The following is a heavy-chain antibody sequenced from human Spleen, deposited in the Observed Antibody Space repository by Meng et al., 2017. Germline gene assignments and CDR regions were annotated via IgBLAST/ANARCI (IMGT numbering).Heavy chain of an antibody. CDR1: GGSFSDYY. Sequence: SETLSLTCVVSGGSFSDYYWSWIRQPPGKGLEWIGEINHSGSTNYNPSLESRATISVDTSQNNLSLKLSSVTAADTAVYYCARGHVLRYFDWLDYWGQGTLVTVSS. D-gene: IGHD3-9*01. V-gene: IGHV4-34*01. CDR2: INHSGST. CDR3: ARGHVLRYFDWLDY. J-gene: IGHJ4*02.